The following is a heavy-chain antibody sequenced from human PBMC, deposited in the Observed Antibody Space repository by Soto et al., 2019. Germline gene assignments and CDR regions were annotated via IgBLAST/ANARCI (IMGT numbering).Heavy chain of an antibody. CDR1: GFTFRSYA. J-gene: IGHJ2*01. CDR2: IIGSGGSA. V-gene: IGHV3-23*01. D-gene: IGHD7-27*01. CDR3: AKKGSPSGDHSNWYFDL. Sequence: GGSLRLSCAASGFTFRSYAMGWVRQGQGKGLEWISTIIGSGGSAYYADSVKGRFTISRDNSKNTLYLQMDSLSADDTAVYFCAKKGSPSGDHSNWYFDLWGRGTLVTV.